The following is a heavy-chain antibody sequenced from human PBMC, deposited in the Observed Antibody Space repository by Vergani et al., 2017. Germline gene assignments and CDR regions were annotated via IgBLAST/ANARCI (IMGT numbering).Heavy chain of an antibody. CDR3: ARPSAYGGNWGFDY. Sequence: VQLVESGGGLVKPGGSLRLSCAASGFTFSSYWMHWVRQAPGKGLVWVSRINSDGSSTSYADSVKGRFTISRDNAKNTLYLQMNSLRAEDTAVYYCARPSAYGGNWGFDYWGQGTLVTVSS. CDR1: GFTFSSYW. D-gene: IGHD4-23*01. V-gene: IGHV3-74*02. CDR2: INSDGSST. J-gene: IGHJ4*02.